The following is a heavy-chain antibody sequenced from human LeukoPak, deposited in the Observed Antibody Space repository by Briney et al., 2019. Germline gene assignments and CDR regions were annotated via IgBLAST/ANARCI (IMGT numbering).Heavy chain of an antibody. J-gene: IGHJ4*02. CDR1: GFTFSSYG. Sequence: GGSLRLSCAASGFTFSSYGMHWVRQAPGKGLEWVAVIWYDGSNKYYADSVKGRFTISRDNSKNTLYLQMNSLRAEDTAMYYCAKSAIHYDFSSGYSLDYWGQGTLVTVSS. D-gene: IGHD3-3*01. V-gene: IGHV3-33*06. CDR3: AKSAIHYDFSSGYSLDY. CDR2: IWYDGSNK.